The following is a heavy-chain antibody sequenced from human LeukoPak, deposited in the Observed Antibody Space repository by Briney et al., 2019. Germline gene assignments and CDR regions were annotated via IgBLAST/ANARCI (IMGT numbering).Heavy chain of an antibody. V-gene: IGHV4-4*07. CDR3: ARDKRGFDATDI. Sequence: ESSETLSLTCTISGGSISSYYWSWIRQCAGKGLEWIGRIYTSGSTNYNPSLKSRVTMSLDTSKNQFSLKLSPVTAADTAVYYCARDKRGFDATDIWGQGTMVTVS. CDR2: IYTSGST. D-gene: IGHD2-2*01. CDR1: GGSISSYY. J-gene: IGHJ3*02.